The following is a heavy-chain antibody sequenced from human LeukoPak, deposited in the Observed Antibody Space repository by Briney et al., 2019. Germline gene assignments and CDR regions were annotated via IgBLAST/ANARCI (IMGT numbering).Heavy chain of an antibody. CDR3: ARDLGYCRSTSCPKVDAFDI. CDR1: GYTFTSYG. D-gene: IGHD2-2*01. Sequence: ASVKVSCKASGYTFTSYGISWVRQAPGQGFEWIGWISAYNGNTNYAQKLQGRVTMTTDTSTSTAYMELRRLRSADPAVYYCARDLGYCRSTSCPKVDAFDIWGQGTMVTVSS. V-gene: IGHV1-18*01. J-gene: IGHJ3*02. CDR2: ISAYNGNT.